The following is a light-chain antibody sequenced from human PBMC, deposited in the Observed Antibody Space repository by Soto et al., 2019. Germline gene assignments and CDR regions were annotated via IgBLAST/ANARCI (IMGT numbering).Light chain of an antibody. V-gene: IGKV3-11*01. CDR3: QQRGNWPRTWA. J-gene: IGKJ1*01. Sequence: EILMTQSPATLSVSPGERATLSCGAGQSVSSKLAWYQQKPGQAPRLLIYDAPLRATGIPARLTVSGSGTDFTLTISSLEPEDFAVYHCQQRGNWPRTWAFGQGTKVDIK. CDR2: DAP. CDR1: QSVSSK.